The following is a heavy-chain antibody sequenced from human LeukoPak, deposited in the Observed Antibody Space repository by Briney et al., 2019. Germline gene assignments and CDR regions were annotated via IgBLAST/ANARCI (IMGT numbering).Heavy chain of an antibody. CDR3: ARAPVVPAAAYYYYYMDV. J-gene: IGHJ6*03. Sequence: SETLSLTCTVSVGSISSYYWSWMRQPAGRGLEWIGRIYTSGSTNYNPSLKSRVTMSVDTSKNQFSLKLSSVTAADTAVYYCARAPVVPAAAYYYYYMDVWGKGTTVTVSS. D-gene: IGHD2-2*01. V-gene: IGHV4-4*07. CDR2: IYTSGST. CDR1: VGSISSYY.